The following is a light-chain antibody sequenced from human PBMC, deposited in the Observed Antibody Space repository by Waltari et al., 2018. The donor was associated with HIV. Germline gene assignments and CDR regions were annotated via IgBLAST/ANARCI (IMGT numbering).Light chain of an antibody. J-gene: IGLJ2*01. CDR2: SNN. CDR3: GAWDDSLHGPL. CDR1: NSNIGNNP. Sequence: QSVLTQPPSASGTPGQRVTISCSGSNSNIGNNPVEWYQQLPGTAPKLLIYSNNQRPSGLPDRFSGSKSDTSVSLAISWLQSEDEADYYCGAWDDSLHGPLFGGGTKLTVL. V-gene: IGLV1-44*01.